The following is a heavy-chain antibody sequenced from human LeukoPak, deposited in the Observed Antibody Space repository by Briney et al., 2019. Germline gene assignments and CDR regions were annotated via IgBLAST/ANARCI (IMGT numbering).Heavy chain of an antibody. J-gene: IGHJ4*02. CDR1: GFTFSSYS. CDR2: ISWNSGSI. D-gene: IGHD4-17*01. CDR3: AKDRATVTPYYFDY. Sequence: GGSLRLSCAASGFTFSSYSMNWVRQAPGKGLEWVSGISWNSGSIGYADSVKGRFTISRDNAKNSLYLQMNSLRAEDTALYYCAKDRATVTPYYFDYWGQGTLVTVSS. V-gene: IGHV3-9*01.